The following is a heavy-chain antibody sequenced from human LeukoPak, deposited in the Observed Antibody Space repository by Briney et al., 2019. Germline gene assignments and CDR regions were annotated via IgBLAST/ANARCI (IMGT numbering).Heavy chain of an antibody. V-gene: IGHV4-34*01. CDR1: GGSFSGYY. Sequence: SETLSLTCAVYGGSFSGYYWSWIRQPPGKGLEWIGEINHSGSTNYNPSLKSRVTISVDTSENQFSLKLSSVTAADTAVYYCARELGSSGYYYYYYYMDVWGKGTTVTVSS. CDR2: INHSGST. J-gene: IGHJ6*03. CDR3: ARELGSSGYYYYYYYMDV. D-gene: IGHD6-6*01.